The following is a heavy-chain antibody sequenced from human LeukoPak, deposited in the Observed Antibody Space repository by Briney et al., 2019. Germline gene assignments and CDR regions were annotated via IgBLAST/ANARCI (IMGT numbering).Heavy chain of an antibody. V-gene: IGHV3-53*01. D-gene: IGHD3-10*01. CDR3: ARFGSYWDFDN. CDR2: IGSGGRT. J-gene: IGHJ4*02. CDR1: GVSVSSNY. Sequence: PGGSLRLSCAAPGVSVSSNYRSWVRQPPGKGLEWGSVIGSGGRTYYADSIQGRCTFSRDDSKNTLHLQMISLRAEDTAVYYCARFGSYWDFDNWGQGTLVTVSS.